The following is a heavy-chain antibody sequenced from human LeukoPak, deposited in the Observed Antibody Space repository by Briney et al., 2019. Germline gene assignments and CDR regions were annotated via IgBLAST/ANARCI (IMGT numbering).Heavy chain of an antibody. V-gene: IGHV4-59*01. J-gene: IGHJ4*02. Sequence: SETLSLTCTVSGGFISNYYWSWIRQPPGKGLEWIGYIHYRGTTNYNPSLKSRVTISVDTSKNQFSLKLSSVTAADTAVYYCARGPPDGDYFDYWGQGTLVTVSS. CDR1: GGFISNYY. CDR2: IHYRGTT. D-gene: IGHD4-17*01. CDR3: ARGPPDGDYFDY.